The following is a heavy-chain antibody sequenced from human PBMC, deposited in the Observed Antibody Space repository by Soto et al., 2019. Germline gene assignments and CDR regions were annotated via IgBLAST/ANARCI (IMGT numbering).Heavy chain of an antibody. Sequence: SATLSLTCTVSGYSIISDYYWGWIRQPPGNGLEWIGSFYHSGSTHYNPSLKSRVTISVDTSKNQFSLKLTSVTAADTAVYFCARFPAYWGQGILVTVS. J-gene: IGHJ4*02. CDR2: FYHSGST. CDR3: ARFPAY. V-gene: IGHV4-38-2*02. CDR1: GYSIISDYY.